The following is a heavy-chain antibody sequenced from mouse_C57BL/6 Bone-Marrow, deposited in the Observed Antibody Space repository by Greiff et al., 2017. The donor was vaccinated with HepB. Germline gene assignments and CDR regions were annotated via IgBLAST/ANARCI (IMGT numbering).Heavy chain of an antibody. D-gene: IGHD1-1*01. CDR1: GFTFSSYA. Sequence: EVMLVESGGGLVKPGGSLKLSCAASGFTFSSYAMSWVRQTPEKRLEWVATISDGGSYTYYPDNVKGRFTISRDNAKNNLYLQMSHLKSEDTAMYYCARDLCITTWGQGTTLTVSS. V-gene: IGHV5-4*01. CDR3: ARDLCITT. CDR2: ISDGGSYT. J-gene: IGHJ2*01.